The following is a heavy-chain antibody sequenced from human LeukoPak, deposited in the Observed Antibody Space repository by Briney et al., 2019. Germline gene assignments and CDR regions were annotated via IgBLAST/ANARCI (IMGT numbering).Heavy chain of an antibody. Sequence: PGGSLRLSCAASGFIFSTYGMHWVRQAPGKGLEGVAVIWYDGSNKNYIDSVKGRFSISRDNSKNTLYLQMDSLRAEDTAVYYCARVPGGLEWADFDYWGQGTLVTVSS. CDR1: GFIFSTYG. V-gene: IGHV3-33*01. CDR3: ARVPGGLEWADFDY. J-gene: IGHJ4*02. CDR2: IWYDGSNK. D-gene: IGHD3-3*01.